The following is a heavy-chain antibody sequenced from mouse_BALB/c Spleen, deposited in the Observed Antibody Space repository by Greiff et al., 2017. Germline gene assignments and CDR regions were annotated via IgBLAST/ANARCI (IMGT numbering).Heavy chain of an antibody. J-gene: IGHJ1*01. Sequence: VHVKQSGPELVKPGASVKIPCKASGYTFTDYNMDWVKQSHGKSLEWIGDINPNNGGTIYNQKFKGKATLTVDKSSSTAYMELRSLTSEDTAVYYCAREGKEYFDVWGAGTTVTVSS. CDR3: AREGKEYFDV. CDR1: GYTFTDYN. CDR2: INPNNGGT. D-gene: IGHD1-3*01. V-gene: IGHV1-18*01.